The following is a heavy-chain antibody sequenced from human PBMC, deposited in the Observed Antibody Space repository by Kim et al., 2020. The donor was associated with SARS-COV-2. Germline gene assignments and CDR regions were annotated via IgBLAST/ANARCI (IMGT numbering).Heavy chain of an antibody. CDR3: AKDRGYCSGGSCYSGWFDP. J-gene: IGHJ5*02. V-gene: IGHV3-30*18. D-gene: IGHD2-15*01. CDR1: GFTFSSYG. CDR2: ISYDGSNK. Sequence: GGSLRLSCAASGFTFSSYGMHWVRQAPGKGLEWVAVISYDGSNKYYADSVKGRFTISRDNSKNTLYLQMNSLRAEDTAVYYCAKDRGYCSGGSCYSGWFDPWGQGTLVTVSS.